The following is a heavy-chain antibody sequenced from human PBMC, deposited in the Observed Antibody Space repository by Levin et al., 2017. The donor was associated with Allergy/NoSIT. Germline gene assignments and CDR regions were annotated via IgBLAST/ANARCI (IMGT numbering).Heavy chain of an antibody. CDR3: AREGAYSDGASVGH. D-gene: IGHD1-26*01. Sequence: GESLKISCAGSGFTFRTAWMIWVRQAPGRGLEWVANIKPDGSETNFVDSVKGRFTISRDNARNSVFLQMNSLRAEDTAVYYCAREGAYSDGASVGHWGRGTLVTVSS. CDR2: IKPDGSET. J-gene: IGHJ4*02. V-gene: IGHV3-7*01. CDR1: GFTFRTAW.